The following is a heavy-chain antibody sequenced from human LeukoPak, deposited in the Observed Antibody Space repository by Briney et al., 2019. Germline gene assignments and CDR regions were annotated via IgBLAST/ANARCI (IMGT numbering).Heavy chain of an antibody. Sequence: GGSLRLSCAASGFTFSSYSMNWVRQAPGKGLEWVSYISSSSSTIYYADSVKGRFTISRDNAKNSLYLQMNSLRAEDTAVYYCARWNHDRYDAFDIWGQGTMVTVSS. V-gene: IGHV3-48*01. D-gene: IGHD1-14*01. CDR3: ARWNHDRYDAFDI. CDR2: ISSSSSTI. J-gene: IGHJ3*02. CDR1: GFTFSSYS.